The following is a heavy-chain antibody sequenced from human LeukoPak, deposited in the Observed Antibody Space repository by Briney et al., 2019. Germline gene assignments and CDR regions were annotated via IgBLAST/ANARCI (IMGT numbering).Heavy chain of an antibody. J-gene: IGHJ4*02. CDR1: GFTFSSYA. D-gene: IGHD3-9*01. CDR2: ISGSGGST. Sequence: GGSLRLSCAASGFTFSSYAMSWVRQAPGKGLEWVSAISGSGGSTYYADSVKGRFTISRHNSKNTLYLQMNSLRAEDTAVYYCARSPDILTGLDYWGQGTLVTVSS. CDR3: ARSPDILTGLDY. V-gene: IGHV3-23*01.